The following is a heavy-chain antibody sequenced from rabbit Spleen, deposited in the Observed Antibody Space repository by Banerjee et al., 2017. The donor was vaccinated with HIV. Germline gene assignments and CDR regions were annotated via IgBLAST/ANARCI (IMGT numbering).Heavy chain of an antibody. J-gene: IGHJ6*01. CDR2: IYGDRSGST. CDR1: GFSFSSSYY. V-gene: IGHV1S40*01. Sequence: QSLEESGGGLVKPGGTLTLTCTVSGFSFSSSYYMCWVRQAPGKGLECIACIYGDRSGSTYSATWAKGRFTCSKTSSTTVTLQMTSLTVADTATYFCARDTGSSFSSYGMDLWGPGTLVTVS. CDR3: ARDTGSSFSSYGMDL. D-gene: IGHD8-1*01.